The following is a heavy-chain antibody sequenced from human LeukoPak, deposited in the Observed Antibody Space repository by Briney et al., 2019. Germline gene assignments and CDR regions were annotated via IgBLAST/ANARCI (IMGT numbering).Heavy chain of an antibody. CDR1: GCTFSSYA. V-gene: IGHV3-30-3*01. CDR2: ISYDGSNK. D-gene: IGHD3-22*01. CDR3: ARDLDQWLVGYYFDY. J-gene: IGHJ4*02. Sequence: PGGSLRLSCAASGCTFSSYAMHWFRQAPGKGLEWVAVISYDGSNKYYADSVKGRFTISRDNSKNTLYLQMNSLRAEDTAVYYCARDLDQWLVGYYFDYWGQGTLVTVSS.